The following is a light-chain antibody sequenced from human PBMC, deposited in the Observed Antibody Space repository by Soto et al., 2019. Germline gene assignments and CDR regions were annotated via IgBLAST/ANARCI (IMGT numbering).Light chain of an antibody. CDR3: CSYAGSSIWV. Sequence: QSVLTQPASVTGSRGPSSTISCTGTSSDVGDYNYVSWYQQHPGKAPKVILYEVSKAPSGISSRFSGSKSGNTAFLTISGLQAEDEADYYCCSYAGSSIWVFGGGTKLTVL. CDR1: SSDVGDYNY. J-gene: IGLJ3*02. V-gene: IGLV2-23*02. CDR2: EVS.